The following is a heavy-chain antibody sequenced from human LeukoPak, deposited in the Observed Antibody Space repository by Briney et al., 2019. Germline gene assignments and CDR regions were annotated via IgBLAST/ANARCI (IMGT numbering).Heavy chain of an antibody. D-gene: IGHD6-19*01. CDR3: ARLEHSSGIDY. V-gene: IGHV4-38-2*02. J-gene: IGHJ4*02. CDR2: IYHSGST. CDR1: AYSISSGYY. Sequence: SETLSLTCTVSAYSISSGYYWDWIRQPPGRGLEWIGTIYHSGSTYYNPSLKSRVTISVDTSKNQFSLKLNSVTAADTAVYYCARLEHSSGIDYWGQGTLVTVPS.